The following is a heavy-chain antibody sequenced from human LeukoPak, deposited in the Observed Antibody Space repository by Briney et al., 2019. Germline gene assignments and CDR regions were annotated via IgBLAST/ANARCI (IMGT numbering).Heavy chain of an antibody. D-gene: IGHD1-1*01. CDR1: GFTFSSYS. CDR2: ISSSSSYI. CDR3: ARDHNWNDGNNWFDP. V-gene: IGHV3-21*01. Sequence: GGSLRLSCAASGFTFSSYSMTWVRQAPGKGLEWVSSISSSSSYIYYADSVKGRFTISRDNAKNSLYLQMNSLRAEDTAVYYCARDHNWNDGNNWFDPWGQGTLVTVSS. J-gene: IGHJ5*02.